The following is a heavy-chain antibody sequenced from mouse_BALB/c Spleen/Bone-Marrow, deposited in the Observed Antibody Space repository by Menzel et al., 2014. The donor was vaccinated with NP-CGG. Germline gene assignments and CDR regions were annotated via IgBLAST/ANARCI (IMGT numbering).Heavy chain of an antibody. V-gene: IGHV1S34*01. CDR3: ARDGNYVAAY. J-gene: IGHJ3*01. D-gene: IGHD2-1*01. CDR1: GYSFTGYY. CDR2: ISCYNGAT. Sequence: LVKTGASVKISCKASGYSFTGYYMHWVKQSHGKSLEWIGYISCYNGATSYNQKFKDKATLTVDKSSSTAYMQLSSPTSEDSAVYYCARDGNYVAAYWGQGTLVTVSA.